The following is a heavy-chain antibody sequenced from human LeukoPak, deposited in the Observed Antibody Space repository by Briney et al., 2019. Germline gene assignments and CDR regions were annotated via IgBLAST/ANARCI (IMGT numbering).Heavy chain of an antibody. J-gene: IGHJ4*02. CDR3: ARDLEQLVIDY. V-gene: IGHV3-33*01. CDR1: GFTFSSYG. CDR2: IWYDGSNK. Sequence: GRSLRLSCAASGFTFSSYGMHWVRQAPDKGLEGVAVIWYDGSNKYYADSVKGRFTISRDNSKNTLYLQMNSLRAEDTAVYYCARDLEQLVIDYWGQGTLVSVSS. D-gene: IGHD6-6*01.